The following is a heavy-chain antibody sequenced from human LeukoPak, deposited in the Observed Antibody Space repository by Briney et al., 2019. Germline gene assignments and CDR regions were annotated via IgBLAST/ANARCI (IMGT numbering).Heavy chain of an antibody. CDR2: IYTDRST. V-gene: IGHV3-53*01. CDR1: GFTFSSYW. CDR3: ARENYYLDV. Sequence: PGGSLRLSCAASGFTFSSYWMSWVRQAPGKGLEWVSVIYTDRSTYYADSVKGRFTISRDNSKNTVYLQMNSLRAEDTAVYYCARENYYLDVWGKGTTVTISS. J-gene: IGHJ6*03.